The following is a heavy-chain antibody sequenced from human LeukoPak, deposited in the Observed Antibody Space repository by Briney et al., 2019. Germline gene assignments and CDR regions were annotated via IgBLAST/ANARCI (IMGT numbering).Heavy chain of an antibody. CDR2: ISGSGGST. Sequence: GGSLRLSCAASGFTFSSYAMSWVRQAPGTGLEWVSAISGSGGSTYYADSVKGRFTISRDNSKNTLYLQMNSLRAEDTAVYYCARDHYYGAGTPPGDTFDIWGQGTMVTVSS. CDR1: GFTFSSYA. J-gene: IGHJ3*02. CDR3: ARDHYYGAGTPPGDTFDI. D-gene: IGHD3-10*01. V-gene: IGHV3-23*01.